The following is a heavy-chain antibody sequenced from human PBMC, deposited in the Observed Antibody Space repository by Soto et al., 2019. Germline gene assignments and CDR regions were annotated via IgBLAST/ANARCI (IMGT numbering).Heavy chain of an antibody. CDR3: ARDREVTMRSFDY. V-gene: IGHV3-30-3*01. Sequence: QVQMVESGGGVVQPGRSLRLSCAVSGFTFSSYAMHWVRQAPGKGLEWVAVISYGGSNTYFADSVKVRFTISSDKSKNTLYLQMNSLRTEDTAVYYCARDREVTMRSFDYWGQGTLVTVSS. CDR1: GFTFSSYA. D-gene: IGHD3-22*01. CDR2: ISYGGSNT. J-gene: IGHJ4*02.